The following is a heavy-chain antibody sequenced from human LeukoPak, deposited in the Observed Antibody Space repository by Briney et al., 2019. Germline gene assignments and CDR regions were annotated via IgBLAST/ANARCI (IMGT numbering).Heavy chain of an antibody. CDR1: GGSIRSYY. D-gene: IGHD5-18*01. V-gene: IGHV4-59*01. Sequence: SETLSLTCTVSGGSIRSYYWSWIRQPPGKGLEWIGYIFYSGSTNYNPSLKSRVTMSVDTSKNQFSLKLTSVTAADTAVYYCAREYSYGSFFDYWGQGTLVLVSS. CDR3: AREYSYGSFFDY. CDR2: IFYSGST. J-gene: IGHJ4*02.